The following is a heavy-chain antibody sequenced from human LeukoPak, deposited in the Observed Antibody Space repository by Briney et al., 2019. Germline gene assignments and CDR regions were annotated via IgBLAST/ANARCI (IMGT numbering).Heavy chain of an antibody. V-gene: IGHV4-34*01. J-gene: IGHJ4*02. CDR3: TSGSDSRKQGY. Sequence: PSETLSLTXAVYGGSLSDHYWSWIGQSPGKGLEWIGEISQNEGIKYNPSLNSRVILSLDTSRNQFSLKLSSVTAADTAMYYCTSGSDSRKQGYYGQGTLVTVSS. CDR1: GGSLSDHY. CDR2: ISQNEGI. D-gene: IGHD6-13*01.